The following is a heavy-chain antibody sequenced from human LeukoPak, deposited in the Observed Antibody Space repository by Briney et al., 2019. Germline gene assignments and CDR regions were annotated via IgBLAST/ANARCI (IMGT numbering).Heavy chain of an antibody. CDR1: GFTFGGYG. D-gene: IGHD1-14*01. Sequence: GGSLRPSCTGSGFTFGGYGMHWFRQTPGKGLEWVAVIAYDGSRAFYADSVKGRFTISRDNSKNTMSVQMDDLRAEDTAVYYCTRYNNDHFDYWGQGTLVTVSS. CDR2: IAYDGSRA. CDR3: TRYNNDHFDY. J-gene: IGHJ4*02. V-gene: IGHV3-33*01.